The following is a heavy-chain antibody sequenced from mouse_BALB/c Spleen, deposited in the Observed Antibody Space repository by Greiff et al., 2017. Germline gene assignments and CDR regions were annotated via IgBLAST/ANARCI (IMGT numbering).Heavy chain of an antibody. V-gene: IGHV14-3*02. D-gene: IGHD2-10*01. Sequence: EVKLEESGAELVKPGASVKLSCTASGFNIKDTYMHWVKQRPEQGLEWIGRIVPANGNTKYDPKFQGKATITADTSSNTAYLQLSSLTSEDTAVYYCASAYYGKGDYWGQGTTLTVSS. CDR3: ASAYYGKGDY. CDR2: IVPANGNT. J-gene: IGHJ2*01. CDR1: GFNIKDTY.